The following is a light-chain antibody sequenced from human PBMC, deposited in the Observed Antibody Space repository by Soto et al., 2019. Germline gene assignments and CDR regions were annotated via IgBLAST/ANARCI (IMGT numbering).Light chain of an antibody. J-gene: IGKJ4*01. V-gene: IGKV3-20*01. CDR1: QSVSSSY. Sequence: EIVLTQSPGTLSLSPGERAPLSCRASQSVSSSYLAWYQQKPGQAPRLLIYGASSRATGIPGRFSGSGSGTDFTLTISRLEPEDFAVYYCQQYGSSPLTFGGGTKVDIK. CDR3: QQYGSSPLT. CDR2: GAS.